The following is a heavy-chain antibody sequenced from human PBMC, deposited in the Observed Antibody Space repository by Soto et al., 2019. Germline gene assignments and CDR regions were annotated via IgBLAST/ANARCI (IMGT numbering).Heavy chain of an antibody. J-gene: IGHJ5*02. CDR1: GFTLTSSA. CDR3: AAAELRYFDWLQP. CDR2: IVVGSGNT. Sequence: SVKVSCKASGFTLTSSAMQWVRQARGQRLEWIGWIVVGSGNTNYAQKFQERVTITRDMSTSTAYMELSSLRSEDTAVYYCAAAELRYFDWLQPWGQGTLVTVSS. D-gene: IGHD3-9*01. V-gene: IGHV1-58*02.